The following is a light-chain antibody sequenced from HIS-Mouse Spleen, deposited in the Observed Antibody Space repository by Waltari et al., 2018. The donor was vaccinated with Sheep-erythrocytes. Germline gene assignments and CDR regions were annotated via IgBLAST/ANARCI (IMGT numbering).Light chain of an antibody. J-gene: IGLJ3*02. CDR2: DVS. Sequence: GQSITISCTGTSSDVGGYNYVSWYQQHPGKAPNLMIYDVSNRPSGVSNRFSGSKSGNTASLTISGLQAEDAADYYCSSYTSSSTWVFGGGTKLTVL. CDR1: SSDVGGYNY. CDR3: SSYTSSSTWV. V-gene: IGLV2-14*03.